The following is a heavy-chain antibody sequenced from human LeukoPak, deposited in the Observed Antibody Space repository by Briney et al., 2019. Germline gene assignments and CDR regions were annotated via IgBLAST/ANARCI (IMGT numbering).Heavy chain of an antibody. V-gene: IGHV3-43*01. Sequence: GGSLRLSCAASGFTFSSYEMNWVRQAPGKGLEWVSFISRGAETTNYADSVKGRFTISRDNSKNSLYLQMNSLRTEDTALYYCAKETDGHKDGLAHWGQGTLVTVSS. J-gene: IGHJ4*02. CDR2: ISRGAETT. CDR3: AKETDGHKDGLAH. D-gene: IGHD5-24*01. CDR1: GFTFSSYE.